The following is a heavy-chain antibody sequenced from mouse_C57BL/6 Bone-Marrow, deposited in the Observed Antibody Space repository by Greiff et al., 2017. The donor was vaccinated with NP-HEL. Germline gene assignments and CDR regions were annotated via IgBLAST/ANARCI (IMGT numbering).Heavy chain of an antibody. V-gene: IGHV14-1*01. D-gene: IGHD1-1*01. CDR1: GFNIKDYY. CDR2: IDPEDGDT. Sequence: VQLQQSGAELVRPGASVRLSCTASGFNIKDYYMHWVKQRPEQGLEWIGRIDPEDGDTEYAPKFQGKATMTADTSSNTAYLQLSSLTSEDTAVYYCTSRIPYYYGSSCAWFAYWGNVTLVTVSA. J-gene: IGHJ3*01. CDR3: TSRIPYYYGSSCAWFAY.